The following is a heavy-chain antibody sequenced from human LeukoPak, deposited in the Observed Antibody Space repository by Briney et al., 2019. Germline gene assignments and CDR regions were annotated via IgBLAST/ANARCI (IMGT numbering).Heavy chain of an antibody. D-gene: IGHD4-23*01. V-gene: IGHV3-30*04. CDR1: GFTFSSYA. J-gene: IGHJ4*02. Sequence: GGSLRLSCAASGFTFSSYAMHWVRQAPGKGLEWVAVISYDGSNKYYADSVKGRFTISRDNSKNTLYLQMNSLRAEDTAVYYCAKAGGGNGVDYWGQGTLVTVSS. CDR3: AKAGGGNGVDY. CDR2: ISYDGSNK.